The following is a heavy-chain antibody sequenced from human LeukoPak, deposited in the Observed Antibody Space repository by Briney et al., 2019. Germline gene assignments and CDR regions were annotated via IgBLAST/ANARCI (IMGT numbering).Heavy chain of an antibody. CDR2: ISYDGSNK. CDR3: ARDHYDISDY. V-gene: IGHV3-30-3*01. Sequence: RGSLRLSCAASGFTFSSYAMHWVRQAPGKGLEWVAVISYDGSNKYYADSVKGRFTISRDNSKNTLYLQMNSLRAEDTAVYYCARDHYDISDYWGQGTLVTVSS. D-gene: IGHD3-9*01. J-gene: IGHJ4*02. CDR1: GFTFSSYA.